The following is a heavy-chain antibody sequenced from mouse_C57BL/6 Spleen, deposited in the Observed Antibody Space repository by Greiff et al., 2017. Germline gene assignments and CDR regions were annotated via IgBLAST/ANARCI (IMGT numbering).Heavy chain of an antibody. CDR1: GYAFSSYW. J-gene: IGHJ4*01. D-gene: IGHD1-1*01. CDR3: ARGYYYGSSYYYAMDY. V-gene: IGHV1-80*01. Sequence: VMLVESGAELVKPGASVKISCKASGYAFSSYWMNWVKQRPGKGLEWIGQIYPGDGDTNYNGKFKGKATLTADKSSSTAYTQLSSLTSEDSAVYFCARGYYYGSSYYYAMDYWGQGTSVTVSS. CDR2: IYPGDGDT.